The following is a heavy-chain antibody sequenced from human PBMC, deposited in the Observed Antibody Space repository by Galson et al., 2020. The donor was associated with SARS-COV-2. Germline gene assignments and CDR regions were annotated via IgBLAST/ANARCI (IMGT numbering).Heavy chain of an antibody. V-gene: IGHV3-30-3*01. Sequence: GESLKISCAASGFTFSSYAMHWVRQAPGKGLEWVAVISYDGSNKYYADSVKGRFTISRDNSKNTLYLQMNSLRAEDTAVYYCARDLGGTISYWGQGTLVTVSS. J-gene: IGHJ4*02. CDR2: ISYDGSNK. D-gene: IGHD1-7*01. CDR1: GFTFSSYA. CDR3: ARDLGGTISY.